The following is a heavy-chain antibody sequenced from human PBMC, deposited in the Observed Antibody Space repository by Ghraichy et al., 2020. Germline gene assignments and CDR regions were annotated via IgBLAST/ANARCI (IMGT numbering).Heavy chain of an antibody. CDR1: GFTFSNAW. D-gene: IGHD3-10*01. V-gene: IGHV3-15*01. CDR3: TTDGLLLWFGGPHYYGMDV. CDR2: IKSKTDGGTT. J-gene: IGHJ6*02. Sequence: GGSLRLSCAASGFTFSNAWMSWVRQAPGKGLEWVGRIKSKTDGGTTDYAAPVKGRFTISRDDSKNTLYLQMNSLKTEDTAVYYCTTDGLLLWFGGPHYYGMDVWGQGTTVTVSS.